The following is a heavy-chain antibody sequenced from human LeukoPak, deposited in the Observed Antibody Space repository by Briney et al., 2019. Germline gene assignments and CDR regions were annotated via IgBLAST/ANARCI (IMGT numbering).Heavy chain of an antibody. Sequence: SETLSLTCTVSGGSISSGGYYWSWIRQHPGKGLEWIGYIYYSGSTYYNPSLKSRVTISVDTPKNQFSLKLSSVTAADTAVYYCARDARPAKGSVRPGRYFDYWGQGTLVTVSS. J-gene: IGHJ4*02. CDR1: GGSISSGGYY. V-gene: IGHV4-31*03. CDR3: ARDARPAKGSVRPGRYFDY. D-gene: IGHD5/OR15-5a*01. CDR2: IYYSGST.